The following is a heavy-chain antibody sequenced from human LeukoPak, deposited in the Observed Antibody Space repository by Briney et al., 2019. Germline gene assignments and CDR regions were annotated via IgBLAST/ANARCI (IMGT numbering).Heavy chain of an antibody. J-gene: IGHJ4*02. CDR1: GFTFRSYW. D-gene: IGHD1-1*01. CDR3: ARGHTTVSGVY. V-gene: IGHV3-7*01. Sequence: GGSLRLSXAASGFTFRSYWFSWVRQAPGKGLEWVANIKHDGSDKYYVDSVKGRFTISRDDAKSSLYLQMNSLRAEDTAVYYCARGHTTVSGVYWGQGTLVTVSS. CDR2: IKHDGSDK.